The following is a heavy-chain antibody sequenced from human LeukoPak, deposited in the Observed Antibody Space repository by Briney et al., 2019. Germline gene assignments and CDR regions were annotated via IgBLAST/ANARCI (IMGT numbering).Heavy chain of an antibody. J-gene: IGHJ4*02. D-gene: IGHD6-19*01. V-gene: IGHV3-74*01. CDR1: GFTFSSYW. CDR2: INTDGSST. CDR3: ARDGPPRYSSGWSTH. Sequence: GGSLRLSCAASGFTFSSYWMHWVRQVPGKGLVWVSRINTDGSSTTYADSVKGRFTISRDNAKNTLYLQMNSLRAEDTAVYYCARDGPPRYSSGWSTHWGQGTLVTVSS.